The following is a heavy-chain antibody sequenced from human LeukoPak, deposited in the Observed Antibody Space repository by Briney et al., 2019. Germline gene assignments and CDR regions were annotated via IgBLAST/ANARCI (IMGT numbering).Heavy chain of an antibody. CDR3: ARQQGDYGGNLGY. CDR2: IYSGDSDT. D-gene: IGHD4-23*01. Sequence: GESLKISCKGSGYSFAIYWIGWVRQMPGKGLEWIGMIYSGDSDTTYSPSFQGQVTISVDKSISTAYLQWSSLKASDTAIYYCARQQGDYGGNLGYWGQGTLVTVSS. V-gene: IGHV5-51*01. CDR1: GYSFAIYW. J-gene: IGHJ4*02.